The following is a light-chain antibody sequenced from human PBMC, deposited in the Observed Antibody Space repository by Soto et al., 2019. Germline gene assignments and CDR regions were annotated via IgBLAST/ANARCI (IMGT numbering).Light chain of an antibody. CDR2: DNH. CDR3: ATWDGSLSVVV. J-gene: IGLJ3*02. CDR1: SSNVGDNF. V-gene: IGLV1-51*01. Sequence: QSVLTQPPSVSAAPGQRVTISCSGNSSNVGDNFVSWYQQPPEAAPKLLIYDNHKRTSGIPDRFSGSKSGTSATLGITGLQPGDEADYYCATWDGSLSVVVFGGGTKLTVL.